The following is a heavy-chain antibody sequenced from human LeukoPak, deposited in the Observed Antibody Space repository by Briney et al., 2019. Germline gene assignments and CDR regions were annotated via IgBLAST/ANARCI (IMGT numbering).Heavy chain of an antibody. CDR2: IYSGGSA. Sequence: ASETLSLTCSVSGGYMSSSAYYWGWIRQPPGKGLEWIGNIYSGGSAYYNPSLKSRVTISVDTSKNQFSLKLSSLTAADTAVYFCSTVSWSGVHPNYYYYYMDVWGKGTTVTVSS. J-gene: IGHJ6*03. CDR3: STVSWSGVHPNYYYYYMDV. CDR1: GGYMSSSAYY. D-gene: IGHD3-3*01. V-gene: IGHV4-39*01.